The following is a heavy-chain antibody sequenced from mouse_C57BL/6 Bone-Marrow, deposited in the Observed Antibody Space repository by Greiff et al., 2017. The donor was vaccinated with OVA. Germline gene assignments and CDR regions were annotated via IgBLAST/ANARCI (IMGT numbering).Heavy chain of an antibody. CDR3: TRLLDAMDY. V-gene: IGHV5-9-1*02. CDR2: ISSGGDYI. D-gene: IGHD2-1*01. CDR1: VFTFSIYS. J-gene: IGHJ4*01. Sequence: LFNPLFSLKLSFSSSVFTFSIYSISLFRQTPEKRLEWVAYISSGGDYIYYADTVKGRFTISRDNARNTLYLQMSSLKSEDTAMYYCTRLLDAMDYWGQGTSVTVSS.